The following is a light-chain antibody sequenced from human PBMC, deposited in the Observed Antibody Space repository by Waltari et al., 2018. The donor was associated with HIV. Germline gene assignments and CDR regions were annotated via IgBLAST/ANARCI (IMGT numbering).Light chain of an antibody. CDR3: GTWDSSLNSWE. V-gene: IGLV1-51*01. CDR2: DTN. J-gene: IGLJ3*02. Sequence: QSVLTQPPSVSAAPGQKVTIPCSGSSSNIGNQYVSWYQQLPGTAPKPLIYDTNKRPSGIADRFSGSKSGTSATLGITGLQTGDEADYYCGTWDSSLNSWEFGGGTKVTVL. CDR1: SSNIGNQY.